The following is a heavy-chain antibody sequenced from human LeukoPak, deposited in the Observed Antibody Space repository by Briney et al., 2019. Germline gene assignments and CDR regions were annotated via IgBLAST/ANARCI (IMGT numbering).Heavy chain of an antibody. J-gene: IGHJ4*02. CDR2: INHSGST. V-gene: IGHV4-34*01. CDR1: GGSFSGYY. Sequence: SETLSLTCAVYGGSFSGYYWSWIRQPPGKGLEWIGEINHSGSTNYNPSLKSRVTISVDTSKNQFSLKLSSVTAADTAVYYCARGHGDGGEREIVVVTGHYFDYWGQGTLVTVSS. CDR3: ARGHGDGGEREIVVVTGHYFDY. D-gene: IGHD3-22*01.